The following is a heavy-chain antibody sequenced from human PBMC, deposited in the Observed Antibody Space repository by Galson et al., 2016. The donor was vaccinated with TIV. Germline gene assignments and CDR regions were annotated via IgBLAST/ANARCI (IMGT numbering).Heavy chain of an antibody. J-gene: IGHJ5*02. CDR1: GGIFRRHA. CDR2: IIAIFGTT. D-gene: IGHD5-12*01. V-gene: IGHV1-69*13. CDR3: AKGTGYALRKNYFDQ. Sequence: SVKVSCKVSGGIFRRHAISWVRQAPGQGLEWVGGIIAIFGTTDYAQKFQGRFTITADESTSTVYMELSSLRSEDTAVFYCAKGTGYALRKNYFDQWGQGTLVTASS.